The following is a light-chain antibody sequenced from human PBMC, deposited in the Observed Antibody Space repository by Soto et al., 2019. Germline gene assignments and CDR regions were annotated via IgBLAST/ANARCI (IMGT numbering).Light chain of an antibody. CDR2: EDN. CDR3: CSYAGTSTWV. Sequence: QAVVTQPASVSGSPGQSITISCTGTSSDVGSYNVVSWYQEHPGKAPKLMIYEDNKRPSGVSNRFSGSKSGNTASLTISGLQAEDEADYYCCSYAGTSTWVFGGGTKLTVL. V-gene: IGLV2-23*01. CDR1: SSDVGSYNV. J-gene: IGLJ3*02.